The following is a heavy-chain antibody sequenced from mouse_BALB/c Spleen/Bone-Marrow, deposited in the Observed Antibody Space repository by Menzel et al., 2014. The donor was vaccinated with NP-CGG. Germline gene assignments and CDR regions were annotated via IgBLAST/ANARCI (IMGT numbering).Heavy chain of an antibody. Sequence: QVQLQQSGAELVKPGASAKLSCTASVYTFTSYYMYWVKQRPGQGLEWIGEINPSSGGTNFNEKVMSKAPLTVDKSSSTAYMQRSSLTSEDSAIYYCAISGRGFAYWGQGTLVTVSA. J-gene: IGHJ3*01. CDR1: VYTFTSYY. CDR2: INPSSGGT. CDR3: AISGRGFAY. V-gene: IGHV1S81*02.